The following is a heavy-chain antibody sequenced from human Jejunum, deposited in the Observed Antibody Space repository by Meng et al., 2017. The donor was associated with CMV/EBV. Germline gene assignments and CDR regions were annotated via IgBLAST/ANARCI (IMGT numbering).Heavy chain of an antibody. J-gene: IGHJ4*02. CDR3: ARNPPGKGFIDY. CDR2: ISSTSSTT. D-gene: IGHD1-1*01. Sequence: SGFTFSGHSMNWVRQAPGKGLEWVSYISSTSSTTHYADSMKGRFTISRDNAKNSLYLQMNSLRGEDTAVYYCARNPPGKGFIDYWGQGTLVTVSS. V-gene: IGHV3-48*04. CDR1: GFTFSGHS.